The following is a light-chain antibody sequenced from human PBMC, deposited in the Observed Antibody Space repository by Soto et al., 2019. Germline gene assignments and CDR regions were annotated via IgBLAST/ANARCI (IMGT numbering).Light chain of an antibody. CDR2: GAS. CDR3: QQYNNWPPHT. Sequence: EIVMTQSPATLSVSPVERATLSCRASQSVSINLAWYQQKPGQAPMLLLYGASTRAPCIPARCSGSGSGTEFTLTISSLQSEDFAVYYCQQYNNWPPHTFGQGTKLEIK. J-gene: IGKJ2*01. CDR1: QSVSIN. V-gene: IGKV3-15*01.